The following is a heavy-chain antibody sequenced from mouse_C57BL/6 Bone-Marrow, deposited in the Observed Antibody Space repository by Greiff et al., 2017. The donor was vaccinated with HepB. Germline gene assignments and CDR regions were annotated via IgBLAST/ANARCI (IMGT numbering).Heavy chain of an antibody. D-gene: IGHD2-1*01. V-gene: IGHV5-4*01. Sequence: EVQLQQSGGGLVKPGGSLKLSCAASGFTFSSYAMSWVRQTPEKRLEWVATISDGGSYTYYPDNVKGRFTISRDNAKNNLYLQMSHLKSEDTAMYYCARIYYGNYDFDDWGQDTTLTVSS. CDR3: ARIYYGNYDFDD. CDR1: GFTFSSYA. CDR2: ISDGGSYT. J-gene: IGHJ2*01.